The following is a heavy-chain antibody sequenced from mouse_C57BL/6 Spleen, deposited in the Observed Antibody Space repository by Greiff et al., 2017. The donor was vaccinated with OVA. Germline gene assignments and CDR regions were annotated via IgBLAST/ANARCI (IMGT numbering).Heavy chain of an antibody. V-gene: IGHV3-1*01. CDR3: ARGGDVGFAY. CDR1: GYSITSGYD. CDR2: ISYSGST. D-gene: IGHD3-3*01. J-gene: IGHJ3*01. Sequence: DVQLQESGPGMVKPSQSLSLTCTVTGYSITSGYDWHWIRHFPGNKLEWMGYISYSGSTNYNPSLKSRISITHDTSKNHFFLKLNSVTTEDTATYYCARGGDVGFAYWGQGTLVTVSA.